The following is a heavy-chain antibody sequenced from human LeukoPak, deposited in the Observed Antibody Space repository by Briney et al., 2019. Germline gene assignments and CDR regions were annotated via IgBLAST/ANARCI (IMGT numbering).Heavy chain of an antibody. CDR3: ALSTYYYDSSGYYGAFDI. D-gene: IGHD3-22*01. CDR2: IYHSGST. Sequence: SGTLSLTCAVSGGSISSSNWWSWVRQPPGKGLEWIGEIYHSGSTNYNPSLKSRVTISVDKSKNQFSLELSSVTAADTAVYYCALSTYYYDSSGYYGAFDIWGQGTMVTVSS. CDR1: GGSISSSNW. V-gene: IGHV4-4*02. J-gene: IGHJ3*02.